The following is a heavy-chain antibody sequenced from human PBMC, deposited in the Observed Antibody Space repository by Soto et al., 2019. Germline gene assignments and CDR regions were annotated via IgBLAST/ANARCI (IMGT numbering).Heavy chain of an antibody. Sequence: PGGSLRLSCAASGFNLTNYTMNWVRQAPGRGLEWVSLISSGSSVTKYADSVKGRFTISRDNAKNSLYLQMNSLRAEDTAVYYCARACLLSGCHRLDFDYWGQGALVTVSS. V-gene: IGHV3-21*01. CDR3: ARACLLSGCHRLDFDY. J-gene: IGHJ4*02. CDR2: ISSGSSVT. D-gene: IGHD6-19*01. CDR1: GFNLTNYT.